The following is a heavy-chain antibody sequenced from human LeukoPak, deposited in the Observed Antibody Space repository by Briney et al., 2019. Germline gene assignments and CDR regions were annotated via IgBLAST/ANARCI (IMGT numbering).Heavy chain of an antibody. D-gene: IGHD2-2*01. V-gene: IGHV3-23*01. J-gene: IGHJ6*02. CDR2: VSASADST. CDR3: ARRPAIFMDGVYYYSMDV. Sequence: GGSLRLSCAASRFMFSKYAMSWVRQAPGKGLEWVSAVSASADSTYYADSVKGRFTISRDNSKNTLFLQMNSLRVEDTAVYYCARRPAIFMDGVYYYSMDVWGQGTTVTVSS. CDR1: RFMFSKYA.